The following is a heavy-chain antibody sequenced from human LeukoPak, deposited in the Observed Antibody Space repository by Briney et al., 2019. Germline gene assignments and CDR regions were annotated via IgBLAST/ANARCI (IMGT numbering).Heavy chain of an antibody. CDR3: AKDPLIVPAPPPGPADY. CDR2: ISGSGGST. D-gene: IGHD2-2*01. V-gene: IGHV3-23*01. CDR1: GFTFSSYA. J-gene: IGHJ4*02. Sequence: PGGSLRLSCAASGFTFSSYAMSWVRQAPGKGLEWVSAISGSGGSTYYADSVKGRFTISRDNSKTTLYLQMNSLSAEDTAVYYCAKDPLIVPAPPPGPADYWGQGTLVTVSS.